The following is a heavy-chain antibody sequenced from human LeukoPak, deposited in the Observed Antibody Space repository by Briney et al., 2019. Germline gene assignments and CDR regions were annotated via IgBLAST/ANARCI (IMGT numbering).Heavy chain of an antibody. CDR3: ARRARDWYSPIEY. V-gene: IGHV4-34*01. D-gene: IGHD2-21*02. Sequence: PSETLSLTCVLYGGSSTNYFWSWIRQPPGKGLEWIGEINRSASTNYNPSLKSRVTISIDTSKNQFSLKLSSVTDADTAVYYCARRARDWYSPIEYWGPGTLVTVSS. CDR2: INRSAST. CDR1: GGSSTNYF. J-gene: IGHJ4*02.